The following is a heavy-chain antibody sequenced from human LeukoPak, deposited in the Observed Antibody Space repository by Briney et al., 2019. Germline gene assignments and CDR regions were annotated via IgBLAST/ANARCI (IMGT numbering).Heavy chain of an antibody. J-gene: IGHJ6*01. V-gene: IGHV3-30*04. D-gene: IGHD4-17*01. CDR3: AGDPGDFGDCGGDLYFYSRMDV. Sequence: GGSLRLSCAAYGFIFSTYAMHWVRQAPGKWLEWVAVISYDGNNKYFADSVKGRFTISRDNSKRTLNLQMRGLRAEDTAVYYCAGDPGDFGDCGGDLYFYSRMDVWGQGTTVTVSS. CDR2: ISYDGNNK. CDR1: GFIFSTYA.